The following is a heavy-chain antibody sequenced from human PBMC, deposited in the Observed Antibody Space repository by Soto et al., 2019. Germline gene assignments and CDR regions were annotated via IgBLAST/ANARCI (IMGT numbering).Heavy chain of an antibody. D-gene: IGHD3-10*01. Sequence: SETLSLTCTVSGGSISSYYWSWIRQPPGKGLEWIGYIYYSGSTNYNPSLKSRVTISVDTSKNQFSLKLSSVTAADTAVYYCARSERFGELLRLFDPWGQGTLVTVSS. CDR1: GGSISSYY. CDR2: IYYSGST. J-gene: IGHJ5*02. V-gene: IGHV4-59*01. CDR3: ARSERFGELLRLFDP.